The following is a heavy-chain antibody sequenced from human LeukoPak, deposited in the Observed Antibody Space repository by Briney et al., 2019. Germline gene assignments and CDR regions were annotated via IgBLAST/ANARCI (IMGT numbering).Heavy chain of an antibody. CDR1: GFTISGYW. CDR3: ATDGGPFDN. CDR2: IKQDASEK. Sequence: GSLRLSCAASGFTISGYWMSWVRQAPGKGLEWVANIKQDASEKYYVGSVQGRFTISRDNAKNSVFLQMNSLRAEDTAVYYCATDGGPFDNWGQGILVTVSS. D-gene: IGHD3-10*01. V-gene: IGHV3-7*01. J-gene: IGHJ4*02.